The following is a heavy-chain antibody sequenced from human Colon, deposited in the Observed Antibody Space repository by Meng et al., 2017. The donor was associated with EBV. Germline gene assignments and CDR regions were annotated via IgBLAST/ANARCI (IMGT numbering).Heavy chain of an antibody. V-gene: IGHV4-31*03. Sequence: QVQLQESGPGLVKPSXXXXXXRTVSGGSISSGGFYWSWIRQHPGKGLEWIGYIYYSGSTYYNPSLRSRVAISIDTSKNQFSLKLTSVTAADTAVYFCARTNYGDYNWFDPWGQGTLVTVSS. CDR2: IYYSGST. CDR3: ARTNYGDYNWFDP. CDR1: GGSISSGGFY. D-gene: IGHD4-17*01. J-gene: IGHJ5*02.